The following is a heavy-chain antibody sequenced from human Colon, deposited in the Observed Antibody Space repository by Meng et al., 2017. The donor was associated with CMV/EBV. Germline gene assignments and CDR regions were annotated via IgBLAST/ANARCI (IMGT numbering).Heavy chain of an antibody. Sequence: ASVKVSCNASGYTFTSYGIIWVRQAPGQGLEWMGWISAYNGNTNYAQKLQGRVTMTTDTSTSTAYMELRSLRSDDTAVYYCARFVVVPAAIPNYGMDVWGQGTTVTVSS. V-gene: IGHV1-18*01. CDR2: ISAYNGNT. CDR3: ARFVVVPAAIPNYGMDV. D-gene: IGHD2-2*02. CDR1: GYTFTSYG. J-gene: IGHJ6*02.